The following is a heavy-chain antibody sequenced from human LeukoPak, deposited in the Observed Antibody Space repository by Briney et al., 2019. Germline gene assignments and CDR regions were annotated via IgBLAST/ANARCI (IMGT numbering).Heavy chain of an antibody. CDR1: GFTFSDAW. Sequence: GGSLRLSCAASGFTFSDAWMNWVRQAPGKGLEWVGRIKSKTDGGTTDYAAPVKGRYTISRDDSKNTLYLQMNSLKTGDTAVYYCTTDLRYESSGFVIDYWGQGTLVTVSP. V-gene: IGHV3-15*01. CDR2: IKSKTDGGTT. J-gene: IGHJ4*02. CDR3: TTDLRYESSGFVIDY. D-gene: IGHD3-22*01.